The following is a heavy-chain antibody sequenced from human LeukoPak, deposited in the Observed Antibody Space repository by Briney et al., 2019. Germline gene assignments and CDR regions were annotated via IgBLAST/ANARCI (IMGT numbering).Heavy chain of an antibody. D-gene: IGHD3-16*01. J-gene: IGHJ4*02. CDR2: ITGSGAGT. Sequence: GGSLRLSCAASTFAFSSYAMTWVRQAPGKGLEWVSSITGSGAGTSYADSVKGRFTISRDTSDNTIYLQMNSLRADDTAVYYCATSPRVTLYVMGDFAYWGQGTLVTVSS. V-gene: IGHV3-23*01. CDR3: ATSPRVTLYVMGDFAY. CDR1: TFAFSSYA.